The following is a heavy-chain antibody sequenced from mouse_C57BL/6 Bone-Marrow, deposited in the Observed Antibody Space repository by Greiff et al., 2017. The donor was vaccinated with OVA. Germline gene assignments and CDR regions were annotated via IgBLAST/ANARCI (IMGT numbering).Heavy chain of an antibody. Sequence: QVQLQQPGAELVKPGASVKLSSKASGYTFTSYWMHWVKQRPGRGLEWIGRIDPNSGGTKYNEKFKSKATLTVDKPSSTAYMQLSSLTSEDSAVYYCAKDGPTVVATPYYFDYWGQGTTLTVSS. CDR2: IDPNSGGT. D-gene: IGHD1-1*01. CDR1: GYTFTSYW. V-gene: IGHV1-62-3*01. CDR3: AKDGPTVVATPYYFDY. J-gene: IGHJ2*01.